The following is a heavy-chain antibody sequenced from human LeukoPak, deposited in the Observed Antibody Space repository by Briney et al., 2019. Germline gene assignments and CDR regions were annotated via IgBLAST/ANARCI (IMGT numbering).Heavy chain of an antibody. CDR2: ISAYNGNT. V-gene: IGHV1-18*01. J-gene: IGHJ4*02. CDR1: GYTFTSYG. Sequence: ASVKVSCKASGYTFTSYGISWVRQAPGQGLEWMGWISAYNGNTNYAQKLQGRVTMTTDTSTSTAYMELRSLRSDDTAVYYCARGLGYDFWSGYSPGYHFDYWGQGTLVTVSS. D-gene: IGHD3-3*01. CDR3: ARGLGYDFWSGYSPGYHFDY.